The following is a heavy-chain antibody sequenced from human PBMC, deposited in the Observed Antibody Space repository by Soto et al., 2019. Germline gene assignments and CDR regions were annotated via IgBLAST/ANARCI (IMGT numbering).Heavy chain of an antibody. Sequence: GGSLRLSCAASGFTFSNAWMNWVRQAPGKGLEWVGRIKSKTDGGTTDYAAPVKGRFTISRDDSKNTLYLQMNSLKTEDTAVYYCTTGLGWVGFGMDVWGQGTTVTVSS. V-gene: IGHV3-15*07. CDR3: TTGLGWVGFGMDV. D-gene: IGHD3-10*01. CDR2: IKSKTDGGTT. J-gene: IGHJ6*02. CDR1: GFTFSNAW.